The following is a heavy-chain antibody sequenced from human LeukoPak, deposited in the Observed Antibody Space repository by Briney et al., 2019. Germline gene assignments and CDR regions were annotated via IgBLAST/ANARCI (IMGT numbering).Heavy chain of an antibody. J-gene: IGHJ4*02. V-gene: IGHV3-30*18. CDR2: ISYDGSNK. CDR1: GFTFSSYG. Sequence: GGSLRLCCAASGFTFSSYGMHWGRQAPGKGLEWVAVISYDGSNKYYADSVKGRFTISRDNSKNTLYLQMNSLRAEDTAVYYCAKPEYYYDSSGYQKYYFDYWGQGTLVTVSS. CDR3: AKPEYYYDSSGYQKYYFDY. D-gene: IGHD3-22*01.